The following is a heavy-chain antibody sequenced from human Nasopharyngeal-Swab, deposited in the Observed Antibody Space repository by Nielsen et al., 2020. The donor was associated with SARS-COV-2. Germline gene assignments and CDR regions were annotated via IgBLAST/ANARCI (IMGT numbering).Heavy chain of an antibody. J-gene: IGHJ4*02. CDR2: ISWNSVSI. D-gene: IGHD4-23*01. Sequence: SLKISCAASGFTFDDYAMHWVRQAPGKGLEWVSGISWNSVSIGYADSVKGRFTISRDNSKNTLYLQMNSLRAEDTAVYYCAKDNGGNFGYWGQGTLVTVSS. V-gene: IGHV3-9*01. CDR3: AKDNGGNFGY. CDR1: GFTFDDYA.